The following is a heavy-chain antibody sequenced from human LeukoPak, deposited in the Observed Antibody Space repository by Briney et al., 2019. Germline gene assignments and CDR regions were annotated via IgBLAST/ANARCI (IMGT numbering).Heavy chain of an antibody. Sequence: HPGGSLRLSCAASGFTFSNYAMHWVRQAPGKGLEWVAVISFDATKEYFGKSVKGRFTISRDNSKATLYLQMHRPRIEDTALYLCARFKVGTNTTQKNALDIWGRGTEVAVSS. CDR2: ISFDATKE. J-gene: IGHJ3*02. CDR3: ARFKVGTNTTQKNALDI. V-gene: IGHV3-30*01. CDR1: GFTFSNYA. D-gene: IGHD1-1*01.